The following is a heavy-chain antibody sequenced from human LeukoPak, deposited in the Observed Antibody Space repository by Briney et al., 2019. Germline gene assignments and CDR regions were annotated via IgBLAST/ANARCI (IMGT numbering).Heavy chain of an antibody. CDR2: ISSSSSYI. CDR3: ASGIIRQQLPIAEYFQH. V-gene: IGHV3-21*01. CDR1: RFTFSSYS. J-gene: IGHJ1*01. Sequence: PGGSLRLSCAASRFTFSSYSMNWVRQAPGKGLEWVSSISSSSSYIYYADSVKGRFTISRDNAKNSLYLQMNSLRAEDTAVYYCASGIIRQQLPIAEYFQHWGQGTLVTVSS. D-gene: IGHD6-13*01.